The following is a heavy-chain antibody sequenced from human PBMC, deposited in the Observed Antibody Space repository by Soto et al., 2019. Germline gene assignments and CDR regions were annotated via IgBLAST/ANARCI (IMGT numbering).Heavy chain of an antibody. D-gene: IGHD3-22*01. CDR1: GGTFSSYI. J-gene: IGHJ4*02. Sequence: QVQLVQSGAEVKKPGSSVKVSCKASGGTFSSYIINWVRQAPGQGLEWMGRIIPILGIAKYAQKFQGRVTIXAXKPXSTAYMELSSLRSEDTAVYYCARGLHYDSISLDDYWGQGTLVTVSS. CDR3: ARGLHYDSISLDDY. V-gene: IGHV1-69*02. CDR2: IIPILGIA.